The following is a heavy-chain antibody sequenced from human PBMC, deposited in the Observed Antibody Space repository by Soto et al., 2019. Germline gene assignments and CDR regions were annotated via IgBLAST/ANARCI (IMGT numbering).Heavy chain of an antibody. CDR1: GFTFSTSG. D-gene: IGHD1-1*01. Sequence: QVHLVESGGGVVQPGTSLRLSCAASGFTFSTSGMHWVRQAPGKGLEWVALMVSDGSKIYYADSVKGRFTISRDNSRNTLCLQMDSLRAEDTAIYSCAREATTGATRGFWIEDWGQGTLVTVSS. CDR3: AREATTGATRGFWIED. CDR2: MVSDGSKI. V-gene: IGHV3-33*01. J-gene: IGHJ4*02.